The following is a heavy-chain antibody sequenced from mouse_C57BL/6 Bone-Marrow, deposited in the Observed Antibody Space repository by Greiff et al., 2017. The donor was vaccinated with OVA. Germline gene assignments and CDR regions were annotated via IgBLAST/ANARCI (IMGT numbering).Heavy chain of an antibody. CDR2: IDPNRGGT. V-gene: IGHV1-72*01. CDR1: GYTFTSYW. Sequence: QVQLQQSGAELVKPGASVKLSCKASGYTFTSYWMHWVKQRPGRGLEWIGRIDPNRGGTKYNEKFKSKATLTVDKPASTAYMQLSSLTSEDSAVYYCARREDYYGSSYVSWFAYWGQGTLVTVSA. CDR3: ARREDYYGSSYVSWFAY. D-gene: IGHD1-1*01. J-gene: IGHJ3*01.